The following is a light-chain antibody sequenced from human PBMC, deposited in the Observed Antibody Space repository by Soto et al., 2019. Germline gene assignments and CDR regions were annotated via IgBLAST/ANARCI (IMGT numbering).Light chain of an antibody. CDR3: SSYAGSNNFGV. CDR2: EVS. Sequence: QSVLTQPPSASGSPGQSVNISCNGTSSDVGGYNYVSWYQQHPGKAPKLMIYEVSKRPSGVPDRFSGSKSGNTASLTVSGLQAEDEADYYCSSYAGSNNFGVFGTGTKVTVL. V-gene: IGLV2-8*01. CDR1: SSDVGGYNY. J-gene: IGLJ1*01.